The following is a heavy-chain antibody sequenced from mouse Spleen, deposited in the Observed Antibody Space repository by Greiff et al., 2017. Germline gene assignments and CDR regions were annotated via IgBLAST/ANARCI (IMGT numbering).Heavy chain of an antibody. J-gene: IGHJ1*01. V-gene: IGHV14-4*01. CDR3: TTKEDGYYPYWYFDV. CDR2: IDPENGDT. Sequence: VQLQQSGAELVRPGASVKLSCTASGFNIKDDYMHWVKQRPEQGLEWIGWIDPENGDTEYASKFQGKATITADTSSNTAYLQLSSLTSEDTAVYYCTTKEDGYYPYWYFDVWGAGTTVTVSS. D-gene: IGHD2-3*01. CDR1: GFNIKDDY.